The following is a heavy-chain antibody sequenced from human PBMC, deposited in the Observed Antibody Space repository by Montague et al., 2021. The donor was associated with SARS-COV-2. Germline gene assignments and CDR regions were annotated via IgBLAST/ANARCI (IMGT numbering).Heavy chain of an antibody. CDR1: GFIFDDYA. CDR2: ITWKSGRI. Sequence: SLRLSCAASGFIFDDYAMHWVRQAPGKGLEWVSGITWKSGRIAYADSMKGRFTVSRDNAKNSLYLQMNSLRAEDTALYYCAKDARKWELLPSYWYFDLWGRGTLVTVSS. V-gene: IGHV3-9*01. J-gene: IGHJ2*01. CDR3: AKDARKWELLPSYWYFDL. D-gene: IGHD1-26*01.